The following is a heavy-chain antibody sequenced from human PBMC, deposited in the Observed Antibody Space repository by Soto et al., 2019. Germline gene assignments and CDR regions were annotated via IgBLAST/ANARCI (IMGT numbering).Heavy chain of an antibody. CDR1: GFTFSTYG. CDR2: IWYDGSNK. J-gene: IGHJ4*02. CDR3: ARRYGSALDY. Sequence: GGSLRLSCAASGFTFSTYGMHWVRQAPGKGLEWVALIWYDGSNKYYADSVKGRFTISRDNSKNTLYLQMNSLRAEDTAVFYCARRYGSALDYWGQGTLVTVSS. D-gene: IGHD3-10*01. V-gene: IGHV3-33*01.